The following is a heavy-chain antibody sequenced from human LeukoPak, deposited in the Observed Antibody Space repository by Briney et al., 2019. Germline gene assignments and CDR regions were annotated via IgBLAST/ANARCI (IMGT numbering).Heavy chain of an antibody. CDR1: GGSISSYY. J-gene: IGHJ6*02. Sequence: PSETLSLTCTVSGGSISSYYWSWIRQPAGKGLEWIGRIYTSGSTNYNPSLKSRVTMSVDTSTNQFSLKLSSVTAADTAVYYCARDSIAVAGDYYYGMDVWGQGTTVTVSS. V-gene: IGHV4-4*07. D-gene: IGHD6-19*01. CDR2: IYTSGST. CDR3: ARDSIAVAGDYYYGMDV.